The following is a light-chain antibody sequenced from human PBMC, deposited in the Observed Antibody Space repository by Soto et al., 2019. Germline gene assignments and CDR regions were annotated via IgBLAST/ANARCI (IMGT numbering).Light chain of an antibody. CDR1: QSVISW. J-gene: IGKJ3*01. V-gene: IGKV1-5*01. Sequence: DIQMTQSPYTLSASVGDRVTITCRASQSVISWVAWYQQKPGKAPKLLISDAPTLDTGVPSRFSGSGSETEFTLTISSLQPDDFATYYCQQYHRFFSFGPGTKVDVK. CDR2: DAP. CDR3: QQYHRFFS.